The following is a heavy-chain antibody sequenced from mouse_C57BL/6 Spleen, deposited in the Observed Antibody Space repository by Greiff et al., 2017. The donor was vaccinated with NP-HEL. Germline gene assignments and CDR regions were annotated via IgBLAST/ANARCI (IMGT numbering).Heavy chain of an antibody. D-gene: IGHD2-3*01. CDR2: IYPGSGNT. CDR1: GYTFTDYY. Sequence: VQLHQSGAELVRPGASVKLSCKASGYTFTDYYINWVKQRPGQGLEWIARIYPGSGNTYYNEKFKGKATLTAEKSSSTAYMQLSSLTSEDSAVYFCAKEALYDSYYFDYWGQGTTLTVSS. J-gene: IGHJ2*01. V-gene: IGHV1-76*01. CDR3: AKEALYDSYYFDY.